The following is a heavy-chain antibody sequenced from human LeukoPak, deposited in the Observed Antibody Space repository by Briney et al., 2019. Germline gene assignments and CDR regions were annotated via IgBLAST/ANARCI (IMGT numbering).Heavy chain of an antibody. CDR2: INHSGST. CDR1: GGSFSGYY. Sequence: PSETPSLTCAVYGGSFSGYYWSWIRQPPGKGLEWIGEINHSGSTNYNPSLKSRVTISVDTSKNQFSLKLSSVTAADTAVYYCARGRSSGSHFDYWGQGTLVTVSS. V-gene: IGHV4-34*01. J-gene: IGHJ4*02. D-gene: IGHD1-26*01. CDR3: ARGRSSGSHFDY.